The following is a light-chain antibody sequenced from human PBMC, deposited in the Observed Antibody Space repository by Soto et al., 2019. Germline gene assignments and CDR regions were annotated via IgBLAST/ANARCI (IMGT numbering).Light chain of an antibody. V-gene: IGLV6-57*02. CDR2: EDN. CDR3: QSYDSSNWV. Sequence: NFMLTQPHSVSESPGKTVTISRTGSSGSIASNYVQWYQQRPGSAPTTVIYEDNQRPSGVPDRFSGSIDSSSNSASLTISGLKTEDEADYSCQSYDSSNWVFGGGTQLTVL. J-gene: IGLJ3*02. CDR1: SGSIASNY.